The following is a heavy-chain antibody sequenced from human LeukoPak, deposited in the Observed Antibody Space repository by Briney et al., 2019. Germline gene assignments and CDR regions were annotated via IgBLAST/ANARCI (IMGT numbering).Heavy chain of an antibody. CDR1: GFSFNKYA. V-gene: IGHV3-23*01. D-gene: IGHD5-12*01. J-gene: IGHJ4*01. CDR2: IIASSGAT. CDR3: VKGAYDYIEVAYFDF. Sequence: GRSLRLSCAASGFSFNKYAMNWVRQAPGKGLEWVSIIIASSGATVYADSVKGRFTISRDISKNTLYLQMNNLRVEDTAVYYCVKGAYDYIEVAYFDFWGQGILVTVSS.